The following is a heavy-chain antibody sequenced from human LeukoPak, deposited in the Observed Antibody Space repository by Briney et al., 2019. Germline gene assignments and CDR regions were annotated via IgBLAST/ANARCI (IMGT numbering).Heavy chain of an antibody. Sequence: SQTLSLTCAISGDSVSSNSVTWNWIRQSPSRGLEWLGRTYYRSTWYNDYAVSVRGRITVNPDTSKNQVSLHLNSVTPEDTAVYYCARRLTQYDCFDPWGQGILVPVSS. D-gene: IGHD2-2*01. V-gene: IGHV6-1*01. J-gene: IGHJ5*02. CDR3: ARRLTQYDCFDP. CDR2: TYYRSTWYN. CDR1: GDSVSSNSVT.